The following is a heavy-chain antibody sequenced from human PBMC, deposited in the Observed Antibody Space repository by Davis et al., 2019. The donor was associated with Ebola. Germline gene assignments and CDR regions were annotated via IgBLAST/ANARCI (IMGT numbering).Heavy chain of an antibody. CDR3: ARSTELGY. D-gene: IGHD1-7*01. CDR1: GFTFSSYA. V-gene: IGHV3-30-3*01. CDR2: ISYDGSNK. Sequence: PGGSLRLSCAASGFTFSSYAMHWVRQAPGKGLEWVAVISYDGSNKYYADSVKGRFTISRDNPKNTLYLQMNSLRAEDTAVYYCARSTELGYWGQGNLVTVSS. J-gene: IGHJ4*02.